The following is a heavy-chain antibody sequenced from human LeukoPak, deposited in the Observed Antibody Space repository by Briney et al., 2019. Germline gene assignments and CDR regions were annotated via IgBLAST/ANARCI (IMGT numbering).Heavy chain of an antibody. V-gene: IGHV4-31*03. Sequence: SETLSLTCTVSGGSISSGTYYWTWIRQPPGRGLEWIGYIFYSGSTYYNPSLKSRITISRDTSKNQFSLKLTSVTAADTAVYYCARATFYSDSSAYGLDYWGQGILVTVSS. CDR2: IFYSGST. J-gene: IGHJ4*02. D-gene: IGHD3-22*01. CDR1: GGSISSGTYY. CDR3: ARATFYSDSSAYGLDY.